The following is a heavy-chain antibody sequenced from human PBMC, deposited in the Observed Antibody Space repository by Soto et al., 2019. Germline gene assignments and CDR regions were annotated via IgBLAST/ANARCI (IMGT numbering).Heavy chain of an antibody. J-gene: IGHJ4*02. D-gene: IGHD3-22*01. Sequence: GXSVKVSCKASGYSFTTYAMHWVRQAPGQRLEWMXWIKAXNGIEKYSQKXXDRVSISRXTSAQTAYMEMSSLRSEDTAVYYCAEDSSGYSYWGQGTQVTVYS. CDR2: IKAXNGIE. CDR1: GYSFTTYA. V-gene: IGHV1-3*01. CDR3: AEDSSGYSY.